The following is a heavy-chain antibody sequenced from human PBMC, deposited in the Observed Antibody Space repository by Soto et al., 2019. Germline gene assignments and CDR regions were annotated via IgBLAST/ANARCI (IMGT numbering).Heavy chain of an antibody. Sequence: SETLSLTCTVSGGYISSYYWSWIRQPAGKGLEWIGRIYTSGSTNYNPSLKSRVTMSVDTSKNQFSLKLSSVTAADTAVYYCARDLTGTTLGSNWFDPWGQGTLVTVSS. CDR1: GGYISSYY. V-gene: IGHV4-4*07. J-gene: IGHJ5*02. CDR3: ARDLTGTTLGSNWFDP. D-gene: IGHD1-7*01. CDR2: IYTSGST.